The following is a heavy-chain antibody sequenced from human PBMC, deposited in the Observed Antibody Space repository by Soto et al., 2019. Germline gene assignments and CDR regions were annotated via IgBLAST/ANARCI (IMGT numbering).Heavy chain of an antibody. D-gene: IGHD6-13*01. Sequence: EVQLVESGGGLVQPGGSLRLSCAASGFTFSGYWMHWVRQAPGKGLVWVSRINNDGSITTYADSVKGRFTISRDNAKKTLYLQMNSLRAEDMAVYYCASSYGASWSSKAFDIWGHGTMVTVSS. CDR1: GFTFSGYW. CDR2: INNDGSIT. J-gene: IGHJ3*02. V-gene: IGHV3-74*01. CDR3: ASSYGASWSSKAFDI.